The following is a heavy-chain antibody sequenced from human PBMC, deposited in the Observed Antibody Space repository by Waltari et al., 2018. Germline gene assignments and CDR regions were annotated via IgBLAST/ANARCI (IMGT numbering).Heavy chain of an antibody. J-gene: IGHJ3*02. D-gene: IGHD3-22*01. CDR1: GFTFSSYW. V-gene: IGHV3-7*01. Sequence: EVQLVESGGGLVQPGGSLRLSCAASGFTFSSYWMSWVRQAPGKGLAWVANIKQDGSEKYYVDSVKGRFTISRDNAKNSLYLQMNSLRAEDTAVYYCARAQRYPIVVVIPDAFDIWGQGTMVTVSS. CDR2: IKQDGSEK. CDR3: ARAQRYPIVVVIPDAFDI.